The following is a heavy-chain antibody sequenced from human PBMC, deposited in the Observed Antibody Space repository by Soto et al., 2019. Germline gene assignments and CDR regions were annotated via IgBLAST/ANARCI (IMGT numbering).Heavy chain of an antibody. D-gene: IGHD1-26*01. Sequence: ASVKVSCKASGYTFTGHYIHWVREAPEQGPEWMGEIGPETGATRYAQKFQGRVTMTRDMSITTVYMELNNLSPDDTAVYYCGRGRSGQIVVFYWGQGTPVTVSS. CDR1: GYTFTGHY. CDR3: GRGRSGQIVVFY. CDR2: IGPETGAT. J-gene: IGHJ4*02. V-gene: IGHV1-2*02.